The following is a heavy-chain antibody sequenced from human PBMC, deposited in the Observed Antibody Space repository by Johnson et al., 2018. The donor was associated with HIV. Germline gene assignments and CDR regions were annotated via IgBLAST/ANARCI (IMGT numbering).Heavy chain of an antibody. J-gene: IGHJ3*02. CDR3: AKVGRMTTVVTPGDAFDI. D-gene: IGHD4-23*01. CDR1: AFTFSRCG. CDR2: IRYDGSNK. V-gene: IGHV3-30*02. Sequence: QVQLVESGGGVVQSGGSLRLSCAASAFTFSRCGMHWVRQAPGKGLEWVSFIRYDGSNKYYADSVKGRFTVSRDNSKNTLYVEMNSLRSEDTAVYYCAKVGRMTTVVTPGDAFDIWGQGTKVTVSS.